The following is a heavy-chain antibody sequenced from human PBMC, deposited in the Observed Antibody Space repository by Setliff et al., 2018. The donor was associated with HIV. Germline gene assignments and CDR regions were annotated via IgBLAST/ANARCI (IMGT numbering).Heavy chain of an antibody. V-gene: IGHV1-46*01. CDR3: ARGPHLASLTG. CDR2: INPSGGNT. Sequence: ASVKVSCKASGYTFTSYYMHWVRQAPGQGLEWMGIINPSGGNTGYAQKFQGRVTMTRNTSISTAYMELSSLRSEDTAVYYCARGPHLASLTGWGQGTMVTVSS. J-gene: IGHJ3*01. D-gene: IGHD3-9*01. CDR1: GYTFTSYY.